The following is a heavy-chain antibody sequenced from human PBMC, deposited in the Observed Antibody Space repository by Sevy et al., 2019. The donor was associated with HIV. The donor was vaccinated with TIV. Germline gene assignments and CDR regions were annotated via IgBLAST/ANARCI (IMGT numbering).Heavy chain of an antibody. CDR2: ISFDGSKK. V-gene: IGHV3-30*18. D-gene: IGHD3-9*01. Sequence: GGSLRLSCAASGFTFSRYGMHWVRQAPGKGLEWVAVISFDGSKKYYGDSLKGRFTISRDNSKNTLYLAMSSLSPEDTAVYYCAKLDYDILTGNPDYWGQGTLVTVSS. CDR3: AKLDYDILTGNPDY. J-gene: IGHJ4*02. CDR1: GFTFSRYG.